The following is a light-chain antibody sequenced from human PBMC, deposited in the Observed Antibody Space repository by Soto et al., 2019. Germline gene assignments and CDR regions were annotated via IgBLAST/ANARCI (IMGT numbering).Light chain of an antibody. V-gene: IGLV2-14*01. CDR2: EVS. J-gene: IGLJ2*01. CDR3: PSYRGSSPLV. CDR1: SRDVGGYKY. Sequence: QSVLTQPASVSGSPGQSITIYCTGTSRDVGGYKYVSWYQQHPGKAPKLIIYEVSNRPSGVSNRFSGSKSGNTASLTISGLQAEHEADYYCPSYRGSSPLVFGGGTTLTVL.